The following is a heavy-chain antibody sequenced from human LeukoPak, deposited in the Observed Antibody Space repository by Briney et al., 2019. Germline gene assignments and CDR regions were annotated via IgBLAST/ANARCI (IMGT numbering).Heavy chain of an antibody. J-gene: IGHJ6*02. CDR3: ARGESVTIFGVVIPRNGLDV. Sequence: GGSLRLSCAASGFIFSDYYMSWIRQAPGAGMEWVSYSSSSGTTVNYADSVKGRLTVARDNAKNSLYLQMNSLRAEDTAVYYCARGESVTIFGVVIPRNGLDVWGQGTTVTVSS. V-gene: IGHV3-11*01. CDR2: SSSSGTTV. CDR1: GFIFSDYY. D-gene: IGHD3-3*01.